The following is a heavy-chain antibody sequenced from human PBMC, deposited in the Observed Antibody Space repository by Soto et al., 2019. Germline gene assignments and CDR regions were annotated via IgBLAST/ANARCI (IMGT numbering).Heavy chain of an antibody. J-gene: IGHJ4*02. CDR3: AIDCGRHSGGSDY. CDR1: GGTFSSSS. V-gene: IGHV1-69*01. Sequence: QVQLVQSGAEVKKPGSSVKVSCKASGGTFSSSSIHWVRQAPGQGLEWLGEIIPIFGTANYAQKFQGRVTINADDSTSTAYLELSSLRSEDTAVYYCAIDCGRHSGGSDYGGQGTLVTVSS. D-gene: IGHD1-26*01. CDR2: IIPIFGTA.